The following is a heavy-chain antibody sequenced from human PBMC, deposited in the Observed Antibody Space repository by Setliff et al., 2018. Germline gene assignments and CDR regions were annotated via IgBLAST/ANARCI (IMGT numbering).Heavy chain of an antibody. CDR3: ARLAVRNTVYYYFTDV. V-gene: IGHV5-51*01. CDR1: GYDFFGYW. Sequence: GESLKISCQGLGYDFFGYWIAWVRQVPGKGPEWVGLIYPGDSDTRYSPSFQGQVTIAVDRSRVTAYLQWDSLKASDAATYYCARLAVRNTVYYYFTDVWGKGTAVTVSS. D-gene: IGHD2-2*02. CDR2: IYPGDSDT. J-gene: IGHJ6*03.